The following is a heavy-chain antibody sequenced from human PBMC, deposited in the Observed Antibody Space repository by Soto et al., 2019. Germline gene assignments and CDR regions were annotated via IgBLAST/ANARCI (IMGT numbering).Heavy chain of an antibody. J-gene: IGHJ6*02. CDR1: GFIFSDYS. Sequence: EVQLVESGGTLVQPGGSLRLSCAASGFIFSDYSMNWVRQAPGRGLEWVSYITKTSGTKDYADSVKGRFTISRDNAKNSLYLQMNSLRHEDTAVYYCAREAGMDVWGQGTTVIVSS. V-gene: IGHV3-48*02. CDR3: AREAGMDV. CDR2: ITKTSGTK.